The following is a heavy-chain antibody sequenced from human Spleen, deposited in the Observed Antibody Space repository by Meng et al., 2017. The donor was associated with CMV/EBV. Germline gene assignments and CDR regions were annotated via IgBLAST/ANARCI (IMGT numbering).Heavy chain of an antibody. CDR3: ASIAAAGTRGDY. Sequence: SCKASGYTFTGYYMRWVRQAPGQGLEWMGWINPNSGGTNYAQKFQGRVTMTRDTSISTAYMELSRLRSDDTAVYYCASIAAAGTRGDYWGQGTLVTVSS. CDR2: INPNSGGT. V-gene: IGHV1-2*02. CDR1: GYTFTGYY. D-gene: IGHD6-13*01. J-gene: IGHJ4*02.